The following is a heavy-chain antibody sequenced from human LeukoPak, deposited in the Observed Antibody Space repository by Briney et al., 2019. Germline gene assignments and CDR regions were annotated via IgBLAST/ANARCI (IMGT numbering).Heavy chain of an antibody. D-gene: IGHD4-17*01. J-gene: IGHJ4*02. CDR2: VKSKVNGGTI. Sequence: PGGSLRLSCTASGFTFSNGWMNWVRQAPGKGLEWVGRVKSKVNGGTIDYAAPVRGRVTISRDDSKNTVYLQMNSLKTEDTAVYYCSTGLGDFLDYWGQGTLVTVSS. V-gene: IGHV3-15*01. CDR1: GFTFSNGW. CDR3: STGLGDFLDY.